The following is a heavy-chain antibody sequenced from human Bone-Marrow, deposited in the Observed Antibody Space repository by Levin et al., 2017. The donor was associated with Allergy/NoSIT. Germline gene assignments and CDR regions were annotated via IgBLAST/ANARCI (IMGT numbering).Heavy chain of an antibody. V-gene: IGHV1-24*01. J-gene: IGHJ4*02. CDR2: FNPEDGET. CDR1: GYTLTELS. D-gene: IGHD1-7*01. Sequence: VASVKVSCKVSGYTLTELSMHWVRQAPGKGFEWMGGFNPEDGETIFAQKFQARVTVTEDTSTDTAYMELSSLRSEDTAVYYCATGRTYNSNYRYYWGQGTLVTVSS. CDR3: ATGRTYNSNYRYY.